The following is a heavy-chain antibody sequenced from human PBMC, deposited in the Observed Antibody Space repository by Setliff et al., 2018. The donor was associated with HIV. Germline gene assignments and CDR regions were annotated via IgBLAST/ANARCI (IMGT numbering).Heavy chain of an antibody. Sequence: SETLSLTCAVYGGSFRGYHWSWIRQPAGKGLEWIGRIYTSGSTNYNPSLKSRVTMSVDTSKNHFSLILASVTAADTAVYYCVRRTDYYGSGSESSFDYWGQGTLVTVSS. CDR2: IYTSGST. J-gene: IGHJ4*02. V-gene: IGHV4-59*10. D-gene: IGHD3-10*01. CDR3: VRRTDYYGSGSESSFDY. CDR1: GGSFRGYH.